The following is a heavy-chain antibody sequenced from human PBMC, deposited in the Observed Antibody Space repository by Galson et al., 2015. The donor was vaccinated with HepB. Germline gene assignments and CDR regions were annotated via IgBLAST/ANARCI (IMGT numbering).Heavy chain of an antibody. Sequence: SVKVSCKASGYTFTSYGISWVRQAPGQGLEWMGWISTYNGNTNYAQKLQGRVTMTTDTSTSTAYMELRSLRSDDTAVYYCARDQLLEYYFDYWGQGTLVTVSS. V-gene: IGHV1-18*04. CDR2: ISTYNGNT. CDR1: GYTFTSYG. J-gene: IGHJ4*02. D-gene: IGHD1-1*01. CDR3: ARDQLLEYYFDY.